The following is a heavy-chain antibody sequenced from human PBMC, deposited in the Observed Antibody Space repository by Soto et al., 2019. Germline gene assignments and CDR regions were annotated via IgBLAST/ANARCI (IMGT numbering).Heavy chain of an antibody. CDR3: ARGWGLVS. D-gene: IGHD3-16*01. V-gene: IGHV1-69*01. CDR1: GGSLTSYP. CDR2: IIPIHGTT. J-gene: IGHJ4*02. Sequence: QMEQSGAEVRKPGSSVKVSCKPSGGSLTSYPMAWVRQAPGQGFEWMGGIIPIHGTTEYAQKFQGRVTITADESTTRATLELTGLTSEDTAVSYCARGWGLVSWGQGTLVTVSS.